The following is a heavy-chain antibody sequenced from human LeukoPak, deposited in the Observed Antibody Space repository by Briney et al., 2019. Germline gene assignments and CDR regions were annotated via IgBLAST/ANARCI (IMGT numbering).Heavy chain of an antibody. J-gene: IGHJ6*03. CDR1: GGSISSYY. V-gene: IGHV4-59*01. CDR3: ARSLPGGWYYYYMDV. Sequence: PSETLSLTCIVSGGSISSYYWSWIRQPPGKGLEWIGYIYYSGSTNYNPSLKSRVTISVDTSKNQFSLKLSSVTAADTAVYYCARSLPGGWYYYYMDVWGKGTTVTVSS. CDR2: IYYSGST. D-gene: IGHD2-15*01.